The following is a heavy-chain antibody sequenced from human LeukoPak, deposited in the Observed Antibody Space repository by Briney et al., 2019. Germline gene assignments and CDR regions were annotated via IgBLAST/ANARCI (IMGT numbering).Heavy chain of an antibody. CDR3: ARETCSGGSCFQFDF. J-gene: IGHJ4*02. D-gene: IGHD2-15*01. Sequence: SETLSLTCTVSGDSISNYYWSWIRQSPGKGLEWIGYIYYSGSTNYNPSLKSRVTISVDTSKNQFSLKLSSVTAADTAVYYCARETCSGGSCFQFDFRGQGSLVTVPP. V-gene: IGHV4-59*01. CDR2: IYYSGST. CDR1: GDSISNYY.